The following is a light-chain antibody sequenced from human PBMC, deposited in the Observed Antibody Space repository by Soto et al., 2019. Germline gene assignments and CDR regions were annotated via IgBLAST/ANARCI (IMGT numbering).Light chain of an antibody. CDR2: DAS. V-gene: IGKV3-20*01. Sequence: EIVFTHSPGTLSLSPGERATLSCRASQTISNNYLAWYQQKPGQGPRLVIYDASSRATGIPDRFSASGSGTDFTLTISTLEPEDVAVYFCPQYSSSPLTFGQGTKVDIK. J-gene: IGKJ1*01. CDR1: QTISNNY. CDR3: PQYSSSPLT.